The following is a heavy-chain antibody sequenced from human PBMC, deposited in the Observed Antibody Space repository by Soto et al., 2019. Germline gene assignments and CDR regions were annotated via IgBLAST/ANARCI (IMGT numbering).Heavy chain of an antibody. J-gene: IGHJ6*02. D-gene: IGHD2-2*01. CDR2: INPSGGST. Sequence: PMKVSCKASGYTFTSYYMHWVRQAPGQGLEWMGIINPSGGSTSYAQKFQGRVTMTRDKSTSTAYMELSSLRSEDTAVYYCARGGYCSSTSCYLGRHYYYYGMDVWGQGTTVTVSS. CDR1: GYTFTSYY. V-gene: IGHV1-46*01. CDR3: ARGGYCSSTSCYLGRHYYYYGMDV.